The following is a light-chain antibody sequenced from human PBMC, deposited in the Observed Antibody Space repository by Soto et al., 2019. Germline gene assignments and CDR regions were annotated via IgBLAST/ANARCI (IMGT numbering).Light chain of an antibody. J-gene: IGKJ1*01. CDR2: GAS. V-gene: IGKV3-20*01. Sequence: EIVLTQSPGTLSLSPGERATLSCRASQSVSSSYLAWYQQKPGQAPRLLIYGASSRATGIPDRFSGSGSGTDFTLTIGRLEPEDFAVYYSQQYGSSPRTFGQGTKVDIK. CDR3: QQYGSSPRT. CDR1: QSVSSSY.